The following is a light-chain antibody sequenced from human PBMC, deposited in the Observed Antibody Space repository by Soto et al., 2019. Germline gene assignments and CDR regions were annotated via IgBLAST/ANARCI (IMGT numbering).Light chain of an antibody. CDR2: GAS. CDR1: QSVYSS. Sequence: EKVVTQSSAPLSVSPGERATLSCRASQSVYSSLAWYQQKPGQTPRLLVYGASSRATGIPDRFSGSGSGTDFTLTISRLEPEDFAVYYCQQHGSSPITFGQGTRLEIK. V-gene: IGKV3-20*01. CDR3: QQHGSSPIT. J-gene: IGKJ5*01.